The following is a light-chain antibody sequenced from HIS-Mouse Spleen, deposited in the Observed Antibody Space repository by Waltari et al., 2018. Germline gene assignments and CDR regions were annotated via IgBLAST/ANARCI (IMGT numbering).Light chain of an antibody. J-gene: IGLJ3*02. CDR1: ALPKQD. CDR2: KVS. CDR3: QSADSSGTYPEV. Sequence: SYELTQPPSVSVSPGQPARITCSGDALPKQDAYWYQQKPGQAPVLVIDKVSERPSGIPERFSGSSSGTTVTLTISGVQAEDEADYYCQSADSSGTYPEVFGGGTKLTVL. V-gene: IGLV3-25*03.